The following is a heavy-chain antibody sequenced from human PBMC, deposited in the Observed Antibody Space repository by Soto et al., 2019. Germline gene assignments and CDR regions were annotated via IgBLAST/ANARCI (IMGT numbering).Heavy chain of an antibody. CDR3: ARYNAASGTYYFDF. CDR1: GVSISDVDYC. Sequence: SEILSLTYTVSGVSISDVDYCCICIRQPPGKGPEWIGEINHRGSANYNPSLKSRVTISVDISKSQFSLRLTSVTAADTAVYYCARYNAASGTYYFDFWGQGALVTVSS. V-gene: IGHV4-61*08. J-gene: IGHJ4*02. D-gene: IGHD6-13*01. CDR2: INHRGSA.